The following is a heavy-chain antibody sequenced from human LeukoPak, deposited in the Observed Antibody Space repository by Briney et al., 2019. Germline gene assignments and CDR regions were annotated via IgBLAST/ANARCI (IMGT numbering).Heavy chain of an antibody. CDR3: AKPGEFGEAYYFDY. CDR2: ISGSGGST. Sequence: PGGSPRLSCAASGFTFSSYWMHWVRQAPGKGLVWVSAISGSGGSTYYADSVKGRFTISRDNSKNTLYLQMNSLRAEDTAVYYCAKPGEFGEAYYFDYWGQGTLVTVSS. V-gene: IGHV3-23*01. J-gene: IGHJ4*02. D-gene: IGHD3-10*01. CDR1: GFTFSSYW.